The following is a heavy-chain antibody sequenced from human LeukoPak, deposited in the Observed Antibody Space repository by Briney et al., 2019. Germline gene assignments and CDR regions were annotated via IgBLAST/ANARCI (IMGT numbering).Heavy chain of an antibody. V-gene: IGHV4-39*07. CDR2: IYYSGST. CDR3: ARDAPQGYYYDSSGDYFDY. Sequence: SETLSLTCTVSGGSISSSSYYWGWIRQPPGKRLEWIGSIYYSGSTYYNPSLKSRVTISVDTSKNQFSLKLSSVTAADTAVYYCARDAPQGYYYDSSGDYFDYWGQGTLVTVSS. J-gene: IGHJ4*02. D-gene: IGHD3-22*01. CDR1: GGSISSSSYY.